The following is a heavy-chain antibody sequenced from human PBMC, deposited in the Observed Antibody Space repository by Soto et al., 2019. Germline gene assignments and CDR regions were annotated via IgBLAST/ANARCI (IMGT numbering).Heavy chain of an antibody. D-gene: IGHD2-2*02. CDR2: IIPIFGTA. V-gene: IGHV1-69*13. J-gene: IGHJ4*02. CDR1: GGTFSSYA. Sequence: GASVKVSCKASGGTFSSYAISWVRQAPGQGLEWMGGIIPIFGTANYAQKFQGRVTITADESTSTAYMELSSLRSEDTAVYYCARGSGSHTIPGRGPFDYWGQGTLVTVSS. CDR3: ARGSGSHTIPGRGPFDY.